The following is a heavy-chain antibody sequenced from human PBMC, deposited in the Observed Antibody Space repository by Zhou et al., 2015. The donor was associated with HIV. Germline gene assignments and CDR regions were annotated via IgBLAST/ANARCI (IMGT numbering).Heavy chain of an antibody. CDR3: ARGKLLWFGGSGHYVMDV. CDR1: GYTFTSYY. D-gene: IGHD3-10*01. V-gene: IGHV1-69*01. J-gene: IGHJ6*01. CDR2: ITPTFGGA. Sequence: QVQLVQSGTEVKKPGASVKVSCKASGYTFTSYYMHWVRQAPGQGLEWMGGITPTFGGADYAQKLHGRVTITADESTRTAYMELSSLRSDDTAVYYCARGKLLWFGGSGHYVMDVWGQGTTVTVSS.